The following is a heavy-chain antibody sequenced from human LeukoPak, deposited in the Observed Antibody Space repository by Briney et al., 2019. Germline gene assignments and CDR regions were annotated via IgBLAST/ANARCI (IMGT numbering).Heavy chain of an antibody. CDR2: VYHNGST. Sequence: PSETLSLTCSASSDSFDSYFWAWVRQPPGKGLESIAYVYHNGSTSVNPSLKSRVTLSGDTSSRQFLLTLTSVTAADTAMYYCARDMGRRWPPFFDYWGQGIFVAVS. D-gene: IGHD5-24*01. CDR1: SDSFDSYF. V-gene: IGHV4-59*01. CDR3: ARDMGRRWPPFFDY. J-gene: IGHJ4*02.